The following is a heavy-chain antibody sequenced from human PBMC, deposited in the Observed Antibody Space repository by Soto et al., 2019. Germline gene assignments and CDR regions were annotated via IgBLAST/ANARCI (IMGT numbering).Heavy chain of an antibody. D-gene: IGHD3-22*01. Sequence: QMQLVQSGPEVKKPGTSVKVSCKASGFTFTSSAVQWVRQARGQRLEWIGWIVVGSGNTNYAQKFQERVTITRDMSTSTAYMELSSLRSEDTAVYYCAADHPNYYDSSGYYHYAFDIWGQGTMVTVSS. J-gene: IGHJ3*02. CDR3: AADHPNYYDSSGYYHYAFDI. CDR1: GFTFTSSA. V-gene: IGHV1-58*01. CDR2: IVVGSGNT.